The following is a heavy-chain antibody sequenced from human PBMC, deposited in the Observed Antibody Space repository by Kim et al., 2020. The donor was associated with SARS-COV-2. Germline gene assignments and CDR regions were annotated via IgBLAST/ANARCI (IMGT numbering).Heavy chain of an antibody. V-gene: IGHV3-33*06. J-gene: IGHJ4*02. CDR2: IWYDGSNK. CDR3: TKGGSGSGWSLTT. Sequence: GGSLRLSCAVSGFTFSSSGMHWVRQAPGKGLEWVAVIWYDGSNKYYADSVKGRFTISRDNSKNTLYLQMNTLRAEDTAVYDCTKGGSGSGWSLTTWGQGTLVTVSS. CDR1: GFTFSSSG. D-gene: IGHD6-19*01.